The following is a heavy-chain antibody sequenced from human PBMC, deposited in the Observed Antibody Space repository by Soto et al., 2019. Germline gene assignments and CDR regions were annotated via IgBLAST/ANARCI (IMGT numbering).Heavy chain of an antibody. Sequence: QVQLVQSGTEVKKPGASVKVSCKASGYTFTSYAMTWVRQAPGQGLEWMGWISTYNGNTKYAPKIQGRVTMTPDTSTITAYMELTSLRSDDTAVYYCARTPDDSDYFDYWGQGTLGTVSS. CDR3: ARTPDDSDYFDY. J-gene: IGHJ4*02. V-gene: IGHV1-18*01. CDR1: GYTFTSYA. CDR2: ISTYNGNT. D-gene: IGHD4-4*01.